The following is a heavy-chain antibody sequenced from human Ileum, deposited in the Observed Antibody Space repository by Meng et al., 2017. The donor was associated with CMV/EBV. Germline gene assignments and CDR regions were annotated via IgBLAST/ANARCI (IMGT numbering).Heavy chain of an antibody. CDR2: VNPNTGDT. Sequence: YTFDDYFLRWLRQSPGQGLEWMGLVNPNTGDTNYAQGFQGRVTLTRDTSISTAFMELGRLTSDDTGVYYCERDYSYAGSFFVFDYWGQGALVTVSS. CDR1: YTFDDYF. CDR3: ERDYSYAGSFFVFDY. J-gene: IGHJ4*02. D-gene: IGHD2-2*01. V-gene: IGHV1-2*02.